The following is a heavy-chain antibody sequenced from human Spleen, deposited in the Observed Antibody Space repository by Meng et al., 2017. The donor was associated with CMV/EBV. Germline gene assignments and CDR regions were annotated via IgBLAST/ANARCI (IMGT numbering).Heavy chain of an antibody. CDR1: GFNLSSYA. Sequence: GGSLRLSRAASGFNLSSYARSWVRQAPGKGLEWVSAISGSGGSTYYADSVKGRFTISRDNSKNTLYLQMHSLRAADTSEYYWAPTPLVVPAATDYYYYGMDVWGQGTTVTVSS. J-gene: IGHJ6*02. D-gene: IGHD2-2*01. CDR2: ISGSGGST. V-gene: IGHV3-23*01. CDR3: APTPLVVPAATDYYYYGMDV.